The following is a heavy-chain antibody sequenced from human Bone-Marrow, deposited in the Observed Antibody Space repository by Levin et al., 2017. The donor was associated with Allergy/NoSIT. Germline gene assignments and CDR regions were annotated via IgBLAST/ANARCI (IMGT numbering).Heavy chain of an antibody. CDR2: IYYSGST. Sequence: SETLSLTCTVSGGSISSGGYYWSWIRQHPGKGLEWIGYIYYSGSTYYNPSLMSRVTISVDTSKNQFSLKLSSVTAADTAVYYCARAEVRYCSGGSCYPLDYFDYWGQGTLVTVSS. CDR3: ARAEVRYCSGGSCYPLDYFDY. V-gene: IGHV4-31*03. D-gene: IGHD2-15*01. J-gene: IGHJ4*02. CDR1: GGSISSGGYY.